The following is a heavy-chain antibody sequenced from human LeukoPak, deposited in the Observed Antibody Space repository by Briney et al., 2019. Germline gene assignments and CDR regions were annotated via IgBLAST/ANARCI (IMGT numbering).Heavy chain of an antibody. CDR2: IRYDGNNK. J-gene: IGHJ5*01. V-gene: IGHV3-30*02. D-gene: IGHD3-16*01. CDR3: AKGYRIHLLILLDS. Sequence: GGSLRLSCAASGFTFGSSDMHWVRQAPGKGLEWVAFIRYDGNNKYYADSVKGRLTITRDNSKNTLYLQMNSLRAADTAVYYCAKGYRIHLLILLDSWGQGTLVTVSS. CDR1: GFTFGSSD.